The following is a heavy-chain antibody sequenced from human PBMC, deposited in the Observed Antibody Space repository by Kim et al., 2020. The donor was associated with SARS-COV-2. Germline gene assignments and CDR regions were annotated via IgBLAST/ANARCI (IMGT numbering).Heavy chain of an antibody. CDR1: GFTFSSYW. J-gene: IGHJ3*01. CDR3: TRGGLSGGND. D-gene: IGHD1-26*01. CDR2: ISHDASEK. V-gene: IGHV3-7*01. Sequence: EGSLRLSCAASGFTFSSYWMSWVRQAPGKGLEWVATISHDASEKYYLDSVKGRFTISRDNPKNSLYLQMNSLRPEDTAAYYCTRGGLSGGNDWGQGTMVTVSS.